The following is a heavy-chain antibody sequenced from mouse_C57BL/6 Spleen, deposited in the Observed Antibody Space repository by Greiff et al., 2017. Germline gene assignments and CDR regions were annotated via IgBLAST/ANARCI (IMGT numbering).Heavy chain of an antibody. J-gene: IGHJ4*01. V-gene: IGHV10-1*01. Sequence: EVQLVESGGGLVQPKGSLKLSCAASGFSFNTYAMNWVRQAPGKGLEWVARIRSKSNNYATYYADSVKDRFTISRDDSESMLYLQMNNLKTEDTAMYYCVRYGYYAMVYQGQGTSVTVSS. CDR2: IRSKSNNYAT. D-gene: IGHD2-10*02. CDR1: GFSFNTYA. CDR3: VRYGYYAMVY.